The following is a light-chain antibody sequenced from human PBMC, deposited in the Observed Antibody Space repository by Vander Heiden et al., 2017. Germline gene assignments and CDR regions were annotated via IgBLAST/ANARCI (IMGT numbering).Light chain of an antibody. J-gene: IGKJ2*01. V-gene: IGKV3-20*01. Sequence: DILLTQSPGTLSLSPGERATLSCRAGQSVSSSYLAWYQQKPGQAPRLLIYGASSRATGIPDRFSGSGSGTDFTLTISRLEPEDFAVYYCQQYGSSPTFGQGTKLEIK. CDR3: QQYGSSPT. CDR2: GAS. CDR1: QSVSSSY.